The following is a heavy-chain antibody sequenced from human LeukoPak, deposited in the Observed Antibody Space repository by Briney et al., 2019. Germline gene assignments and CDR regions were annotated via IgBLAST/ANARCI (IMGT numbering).Heavy chain of an antibody. CDR1: GGAISSYY. Sequence: SETLSLTCTVSGGAISSYYWSWIRQPPGKGLEWIGYIYYSGSTHYNPSLKSRVTISVDMSKNQFSLKLSSVTAADTAVYYCARHFSAAGTGYFDYWGQGTLVTVSS. D-gene: IGHD6-13*01. CDR3: ARHFSAAGTGYFDY. CDR2: IYYSGST. V-gene: IGHV4-59*08. J-gene: IGHJ4*02.